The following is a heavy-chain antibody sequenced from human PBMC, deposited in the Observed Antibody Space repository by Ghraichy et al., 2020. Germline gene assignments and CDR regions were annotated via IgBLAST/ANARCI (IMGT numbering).Heavy chain of an antibody. V-gene: IGHV6-1*01. CDR2: TYYRSKWYN. J-gene: IGHJ2*01. CDR1: GDSVSSNSAA. CDR3: ARVVPTDWYFDL. Sequence: SETLSLTCAISGDSVSSNSAAWNWIRQSPSRGLEWLGRTYYRSKWYNDYAVSVKSRITINPDTSKNQFSLQLNSVTPEDTDVYYCARVVPTDWYFDLWGRGTLVTVSS.